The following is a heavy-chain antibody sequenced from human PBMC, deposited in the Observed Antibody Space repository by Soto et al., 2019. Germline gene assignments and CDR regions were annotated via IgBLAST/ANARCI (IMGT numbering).Heavy chain of an antibody. CDR2: IYYTGTT. J-gene: IGHJ6*02. D-gene: IGHD3-3*01. CDR3: ARDRLDFWSAGHYYYGMDV. V-gene: IGHV4-31*11. Sequence: QVQLRQSGPGLVKPSQTLSLTCAVSGGSISTAGYYWSWIRQRPGKGLEWIGYIYYTGTTDYNPSLKSRVTMSVDTSKDSFSLKLNSVTAADTAVYFCARDRLDFWSAGHYYYGMDVWGQGTTVIVSS. CDR1: GGSISTAGYY.